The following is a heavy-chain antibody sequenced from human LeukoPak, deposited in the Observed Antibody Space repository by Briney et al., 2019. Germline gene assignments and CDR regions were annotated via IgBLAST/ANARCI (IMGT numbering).Heavy chain of an antibody. J-gene: IGHJ3*02. CDR1: GFTVSSNY. V-gene: IGHV3-53*01. CDR3: ASRGRITMVRGVLTTPDAFDI. Sequence: PGGSLRLSCAASGFTVSSNYMSWVRQAPGKGLEGVSVIYSGGSKYYADSVKGRFTISRDNSKNTLYLQMNSLRAEDTAVYYCASRGRITMVRGVLTTPDAFDIWGQGTMVTVSS. CDR2: IYSGGSK. D-gene: IGHD3-10*01.